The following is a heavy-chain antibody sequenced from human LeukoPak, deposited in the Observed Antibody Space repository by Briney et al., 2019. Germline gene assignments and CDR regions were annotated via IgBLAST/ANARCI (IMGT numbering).Heavy chain of an antibody. CDR1: GYTFTGYY. J-gene: IGHJ3*02. CDR2: INPNSGGS. V-gene: IGHV1-2*02. D-gene: IGHD6-19*01. CDR3: ARGGSGWSDAFDI. Sequence: ASVKASCKASGYTFTGYYMYWVRQAPGQGLEWMVWINPNSGGSNYAQKFQGRVTITRDTSISTAYMELSRLRSDDTAVYYRARGGSGWSDAFDIWGQGTMVTVSS.